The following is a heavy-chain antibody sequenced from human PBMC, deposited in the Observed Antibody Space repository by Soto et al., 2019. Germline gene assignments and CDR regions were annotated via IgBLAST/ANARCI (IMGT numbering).Heavy chain of an antibody. J-gene: IGHJ4*02. Sequence: ASLKVSCKASGYTFTGYYMHWVRQAPGQGLEWMGWINPNSGGTNYAQKFQGWVTMTRDTSISTAYMELSRLRSDDTAVYYCARDLNWGSHFDYWGQGTLVTVSS. V-gene: IGHV1-2*04. CDR2: INPNSGGT. CDR1: GYTFTGYY. D-gene: IGHD7-27*01. CDR3: ARDLNWGSHFDY.